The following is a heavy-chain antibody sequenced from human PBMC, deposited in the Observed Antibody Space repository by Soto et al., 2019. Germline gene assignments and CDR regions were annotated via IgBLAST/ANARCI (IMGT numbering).Heavy chain of an antibody. CDR1: GDSISSSGYY. J-gene: IGHJ4*02. CDR3: ARDSDYYSSGSFDY. CDR2: IYYSGSS. D-gene: IGHD3-10*01. V-gene: IGHV4-31*03. Sequence: TLSLTCSVSGDSISSSGYYWSWIRQRPGKGLEWIGNIYYSGSSYNNPSLKSRVTISVNTSKNQFSLNLRSVTAADTAVYYCARDSDYYSSGSFDYWGQGTLVTVSS.